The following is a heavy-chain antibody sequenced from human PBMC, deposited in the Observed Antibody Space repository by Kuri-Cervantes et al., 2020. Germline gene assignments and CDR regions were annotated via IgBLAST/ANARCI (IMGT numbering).Heavy chain of an antibody. Sequence: SETLSLTCAISGDSVSSNSAAWHWIRQSPSRGLEWLGRTYYRSKWYNDYAVSVKSRITINPDTSKNQFSLQLNSVTAADTAVYYCARARSSGWYDYMDVWGKGTTVTVSS. V-gene: IGHV6-1*01. J-gene: IGHJ6*03. CDR1: GDSVSSNSAA. CDR2: TYYRSKWYN. CDR3: ARARSSGWYDYMDV. D-gene: IGHD6-19*01.